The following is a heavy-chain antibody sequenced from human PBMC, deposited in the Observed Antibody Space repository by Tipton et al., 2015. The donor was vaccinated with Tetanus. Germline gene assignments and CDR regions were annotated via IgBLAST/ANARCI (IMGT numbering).Heavy chain of an antibody. V-gene: IGHV1-8*02. CDR1: GYTFTSYG. Sequence: QLVQSGAEQRKPGASVKVSCKASGYTFTSYGLNWVRKAAGRGFEWMGWLNPKSGSAAYAPRFPGRVTMTTNTSITTAFMEVASLTYEDTAVYYCASGSSIRHGLDVWGHGTSVTVSS. CDR2: LNPKSGSA. CDR3: ASGSSIRHGLDV. J-gene: IGHJ6*02. D-gene: IGHD2-2*01.